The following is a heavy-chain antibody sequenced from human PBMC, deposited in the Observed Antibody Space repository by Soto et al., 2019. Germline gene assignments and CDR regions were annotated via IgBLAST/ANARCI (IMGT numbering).Heavy chain of an antibody. V-gene: IGHV4-39*01. J-gene: IGHJ4*02. CDR3: ARRELERDWVGYCDY. CDR2: IYYSGST. D-gene: IGHD1-1*01. CDR1: GGSISSSSYY. Sequence: QLQLQESGPGLVKPSETLSLTCTVSGGSISSSSYYWGWIRQPPGKGLEWIGSIYYSGSTYYNPSLKSRVTISVDTSKNQFSLKLSSVTAADTAVYYCARRELERDWVGYCDYWGQGTLVTVSS.